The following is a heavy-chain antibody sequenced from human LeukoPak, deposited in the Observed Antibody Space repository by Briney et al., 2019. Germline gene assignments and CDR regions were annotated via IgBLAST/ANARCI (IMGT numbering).Heavy chain of an antibody. V-gene: IGHV1-69*13. Sequence: ASVKVSCKASGGTFSSYAISWVRQAPGQGPEWMGGIIPIFGTANYAQKFQGRVTITADESTSTAYMELSSLRSEDTAVYYCARGRLKNGYNYFGHFDYWGQGTLVTVSS. CDR3: ARGRLKNGYNYFGHFDY. J-gene: IGHJ4*02. D-gene: IGHD5-24*01. CDR1: GGTFSSYA. CDR2: IIPIFGTA.